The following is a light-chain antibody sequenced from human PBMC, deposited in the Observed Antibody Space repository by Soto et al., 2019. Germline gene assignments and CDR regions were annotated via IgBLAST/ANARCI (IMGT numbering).Light chain of an antibody. CDR3: GSDAGSNRRV. J-gene: IGLJ1*01. V-gene: IGLV2-8*01. CDR2: EVS. CDR1: SSDVGGYNY. Sequence: QSALTPPPSASGSPGQSVTISCTGTSSDVGGYNYVSWYQQHPGKAPKLMIYEVSKRPSGVPDRFSGSRSGNTASLTVSRLQAEDEADYDCGSDAGSNRRVFGTGTKLTVL.